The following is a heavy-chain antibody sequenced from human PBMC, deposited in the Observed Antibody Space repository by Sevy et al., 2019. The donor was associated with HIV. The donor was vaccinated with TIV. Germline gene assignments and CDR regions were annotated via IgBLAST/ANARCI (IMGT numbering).Heavy chain of an antibody. CDR2: ISSSGSMI. V-gene: IGHV3-11*04. CDR1: GFTFSDYS. D-gene: IGHD3-16*01. J-gene: IGHJ4*02. Sequence: GGSLRLSCEASGFTFSDYSMSWIRQAPGKGLEWVSYISSSGSMIYYADSVKGRFTMSRDNAKKSLNLQMNSLGADDTAVYYCARDGDYDYIWGGYYFDSWGQGTLVTVSS. CDR3: ARDGDYDYIWGGYYFDS.